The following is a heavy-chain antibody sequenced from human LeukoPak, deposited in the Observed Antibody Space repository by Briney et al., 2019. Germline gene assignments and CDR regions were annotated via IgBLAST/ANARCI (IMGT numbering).Heavy chain of an antibody. CDR2: IYYSGST. CDR3: AVQRITMIVVVIGAFDI. J-gene: IGHJ3*02. Sequence: RSSETLSLTCTVSDFAISGGFYWGWIRQSPGKGLEWIGSIYYSGSTYYNPSLKSRVTISVDTSKNQFSLKLSSVTAADTAVYYCAVQRITMIVVVIGAFDIWGQGTMVTVSS. V-gene: IGHV4-38-2*02. CDR1: DFAISGGFY. D-gene: IGHD3-22*01.